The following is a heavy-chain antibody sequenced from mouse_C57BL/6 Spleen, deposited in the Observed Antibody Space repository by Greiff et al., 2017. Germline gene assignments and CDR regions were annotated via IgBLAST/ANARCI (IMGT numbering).Heavy chain of an antibody. CDR1: GFTFSDYY. J-gene: IGHJ4*01. CDR2: INYDGIST. CDR3: ARYYGNFYAMDY. Sequence: EVKLVESEGGLVQPGSSMKLSCTASGFTFSDYYMAWVRQVPEKGLEWVANINYDGISTYYLDSLKSRFIISSDNAKNILYLQMSSLKSEDTATYYCARYYGNFYAMDYWGQGTSVTVSS. D-gene: IGHD2-1*01. V-gene: IGHV5-16*01.